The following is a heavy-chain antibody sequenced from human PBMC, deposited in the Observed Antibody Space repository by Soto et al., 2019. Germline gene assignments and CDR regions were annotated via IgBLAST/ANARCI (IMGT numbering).Heavy chain of an antibody. Sequence: LSLTCIVSGESISSSSYYWGWIRQPPGKGLEWIGSIYYSGRTYYNPSFKSRVTISIDTSKNQFSLKLSSVTATDTAVYYCARQRTTVVTQAYFDHWGQGALVTVSS. CDR3: ARQRTTVVTQAYFDH. J-gene: IGHJ4*02. V-gene: IGHV4-39*01. CDR2: IYYSGRT. D-gene: IGHD2-21*02. CDR1: GESISSSSYY.